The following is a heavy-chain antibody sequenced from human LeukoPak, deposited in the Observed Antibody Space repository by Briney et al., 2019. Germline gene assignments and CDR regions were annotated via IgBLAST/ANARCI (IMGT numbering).Heavy chain of an antibody. Sequence: GGSLRLSCAASGFTFSSYGMHWVRQAPGKGLEWVAVISYDGSNKYYADSVKGRFTISRDNSKNTLYLQMNSLRAEDTAVYDWAKKRGGGVRYYDYWGQGTLVTVSS. CDR3: AKKRGGGVRYYDY. J-gene: IGHJ4*02. D-gene: IGHD3-9*01. V-gene: IGHV3-30*18. CDR2: ISYDGSNK. CDR1: GFTFSSYG.